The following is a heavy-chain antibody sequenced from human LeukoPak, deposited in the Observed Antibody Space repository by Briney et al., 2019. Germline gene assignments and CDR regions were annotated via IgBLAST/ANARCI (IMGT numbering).Heavy chain of an antibody. CDR2: ISGSGGST. CDR3: AKDGNYYGSGSYSPIDY. CDR1: GFTFSSYA. Sequence: PGGSLRLSCAASGFTFSSYAMSWVRQAPGKGLEWVSAISGSGGSTYYAGSVKGRFTISRDNSKNTLYLQMNSLRAEDTAVYYCAKDGNYYGSGSYSPIDYWGQGTLVTVSS. J-gene: IGHJ4*02. D-gene: IGHD3-10*01. V-gene: IGHV3-23*01.